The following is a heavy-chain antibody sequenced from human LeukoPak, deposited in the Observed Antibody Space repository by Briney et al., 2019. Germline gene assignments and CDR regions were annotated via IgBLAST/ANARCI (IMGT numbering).Heavy chain of an antibody. J-gene: IGHJ4*02. Sequence: GGSLRLSCAASGFTFSSYWMSWVRQAPGKGLEWVANIKQDGSEKYYVDSVKGRFTISRDNAKNSLYLQMNSLRAEDTAVYCCAREGDSSGYYHVAFGYWGQGTLVTVSS. V-gene: IGHV3-7*01. D-gene: IGHD3-22*01. CDR2: IKQDGSEK. CDR1: GFTFSSYW. CDR3: AREGDSSGYYHVAFGY.